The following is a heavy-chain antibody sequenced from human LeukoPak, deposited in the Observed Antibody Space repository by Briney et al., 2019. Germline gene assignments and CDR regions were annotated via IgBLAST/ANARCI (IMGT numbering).Heavy chain of an antibody. CDR1: GGSISSYY. J-gene: IGHJ3*02. Sequence: SETLSLTCTVSGGSISSYYWSSIRQPPGKGLEWIGYIYYSGSTNYNPSLKSRVTISVDTSKNQFSLKLSSVTAADTAVYYCARAISGSYSRAFDIWGQGTMVTVSS. CDR3: ARAISGSYSRAFDI. CDR2: IYYSGST. D-gene: IGHD1-26*01. V-gene: IGHV4-59*01.